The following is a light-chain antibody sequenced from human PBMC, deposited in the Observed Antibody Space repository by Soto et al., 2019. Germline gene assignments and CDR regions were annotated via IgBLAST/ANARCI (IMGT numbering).Light chain of an antibody. CDR3: QQYNSYSPT. Sequence: DLQMTQTPSPLSGSVGDSVTITWLASQSISVWLAWYQQKAGKAPNLLIYKTSRLESGVPSRFSGSGSETEFTLTISGLQPGDSATYYCQQYNSYSPTFGQGPRWIS. CDR2: KTS. V-gene: IGKV1-5*03. CDR1: QSISVW. J-gene: IGKJ1*01.